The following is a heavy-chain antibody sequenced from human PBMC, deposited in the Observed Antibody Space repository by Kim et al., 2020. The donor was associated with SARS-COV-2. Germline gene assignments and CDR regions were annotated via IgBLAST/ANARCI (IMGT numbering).Heavy chain of an antibody. J-gene: IGHJ5*02. V-gene: IGHV1-8*01. Sequence: ASVKVSCKASGYTFTSYDINWVRQATGQGLEWMGWMNPNSGNTGYAQKFQGRVTMTRNTSISTAYMELSSLRSEDTAVYYCARGSNWKRKYHNWFDPWGQGTLVTVSS. CDR3: ARGSNWKRKYHNWFDP. D-gene: IGHD1-20*01. CDR2: MNPNSGNT. CDR1: GYTFTSYD.